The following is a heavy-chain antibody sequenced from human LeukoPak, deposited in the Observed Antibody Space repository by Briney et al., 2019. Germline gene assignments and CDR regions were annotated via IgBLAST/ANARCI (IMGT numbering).Heavy chain of an antibody. Sequence: GASVKVSCKASGYTFTGYYMHWVRQAPGQGLEWMGWINPNSGGTNYAQKFQGRVTMTRDTSISTAYMELSRLRSDDTAVYYCARVRFRGYDQAGMAYWGQGTLVTVSS. CDR3: ARVRFRGYDQAGMAY. V-gene: IGHV1-2*02. CDR2: INPNSGGT. D-gene: IGHD5-12*01. J-gene: IGHJ4*02. CDR1: GYTFTGYY.